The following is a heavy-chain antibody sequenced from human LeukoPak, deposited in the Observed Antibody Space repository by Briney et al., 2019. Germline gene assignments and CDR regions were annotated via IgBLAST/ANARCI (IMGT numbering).Heavy chain of an antibody. CDR2: IFYSGST. CDR3: ARLYGSGLDY. D-gene: IGHD3-10*01. Sequence: SETLSLTCTVSGGSISSYYWSWVRQPPGKGLEWIGYIFYSGSTNYNPSPKSRVTISIDTSKNQLSLKLNSVTAADTAVYYCARLYGSGLDYWGQGTLVTVSS. J-gene: IGHJ4*02. V-gene: IGHV4-59*08. CDR1: GGSISSYY.